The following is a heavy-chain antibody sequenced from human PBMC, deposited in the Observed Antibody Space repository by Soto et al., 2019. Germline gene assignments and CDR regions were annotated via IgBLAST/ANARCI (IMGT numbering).Heavy chain of an antibody. V-gene: IGHV1-3*01. Sequence: ASVKFSCKASGYTFTSYAMHWLRQAPGQRLEWMGLINAGNGNRKYSQRFQGRVTIASDTSASTGYMELSSLRSEDTAVYYCAKDFNWASDYWGQGTLVTVSS. CDR3: AKDFNWASDY. CDR1: GYTFTSYA. J-gene: IGHJ4*02. CDR2: INAGNGNR. D-gene: IGHD1-1*01.